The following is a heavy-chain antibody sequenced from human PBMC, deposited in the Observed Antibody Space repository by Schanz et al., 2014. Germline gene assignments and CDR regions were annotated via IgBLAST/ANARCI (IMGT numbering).Heavy chain of an antibody. D-gene: IGHD2-15*01. J-gene: IGHJ4*02. Sequence: QAQLMESGGGVVQPGRSLRLSCAASGFAFSVYGMHWVRQAPGKGPEWVAVIWYDENNKYYADSVKGRFTMSRDNSKNTLYLQMNTLRAEDTAVYYCARDRGYCSGGSCLTFDYWGQGTLVTVSS. V-gene: IGHV3-33*01. CDR3: ARDRGYCSGGSCLTFDY. CDR2: IWYDENNK. CDR1: GFAFSVYG.